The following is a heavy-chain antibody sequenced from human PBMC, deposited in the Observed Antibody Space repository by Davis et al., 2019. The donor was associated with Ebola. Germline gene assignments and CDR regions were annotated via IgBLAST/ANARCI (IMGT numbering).Heavy chain of an antibody. CDR3: ARGGTIFGVASYNWFDP. CDR2: ISAYNGNT. D-gene: IGHD3-3*01. V-gene: IGHV1-18*01. J-gene: IGHJ5*02. CDR1: GYTFTSYG. Sequence: ASVKVSCKASGYTFTSYGISWVRQAPGQGLEWMGWISAYNGNTNYAQKLQGRVTMTTDTSTSTAYMELRSLRSDDTAVYYCARGGTIFGVASYNWFDPWGQGTLVTVSS.